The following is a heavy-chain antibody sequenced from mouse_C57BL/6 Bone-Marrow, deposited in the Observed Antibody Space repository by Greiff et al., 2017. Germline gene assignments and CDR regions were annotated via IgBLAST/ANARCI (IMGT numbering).Heavy chain of an antibody. D-gene: IGHD1-1*01. CDR1: GYTFTNYW. CDR3: ARYPYYGSSDWYVDV. Sequence: QVQLQQSGAELVRPGTSVKMSCKASGYTFTNYWIGWAKQRPGHGLEWIGDIYPGGGYTNYNEKFKGKATLTEDKSSSTAYMQFSSLTSEDSAIYYCARYPYYGSSDWYVDVWGTGTTVTVSS. V-gene: IGHV1-63*01. J-gene: IGHJ1*03. CDR2: IYPGGGYT.